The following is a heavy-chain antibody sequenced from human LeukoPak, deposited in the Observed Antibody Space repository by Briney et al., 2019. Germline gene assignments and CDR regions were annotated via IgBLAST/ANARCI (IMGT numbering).Heavy chain of an antibody. CDR1: DGSIGSSNYY. CDR2: IFYSGNT. V-gene: IGHV4-39*01. CDR3: ARRGITYSSSFFAF. J-gene: IGHJ4*02. Sequence: SETLSLTCTVSDGSIGSSNYYWGWIRQPPGKGLEWIGHIFYSGNTYYNPSLKSRVTISVHTSKNQFSLHLSSVTAADTATYYCARRGITYSSSFFAFWGQGTLVTVSS. D-gene: IGHD1-26*01.